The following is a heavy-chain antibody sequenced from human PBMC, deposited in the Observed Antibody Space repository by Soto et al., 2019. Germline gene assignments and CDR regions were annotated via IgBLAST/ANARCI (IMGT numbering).Heavy chain of an antibody. CDR3: ARGGPVVLTAIDIDY. CDR1: GYTFTSYG. Sequence: ASVKVSCKASGYTFTSYGISWVRQAPGQGLEWMGWISAYNGNTNYAQKLQGRVTMTTDTSTSTAYMELRSLRSDDTAVYYCARGGPVVLTAIDIDYWGQGTLATVSS. D-gene: IGHD2-21*02. CDR2: ISAYNGNT. V-gene: IGHV1-18*04. J-gene: IGHJ4*02.